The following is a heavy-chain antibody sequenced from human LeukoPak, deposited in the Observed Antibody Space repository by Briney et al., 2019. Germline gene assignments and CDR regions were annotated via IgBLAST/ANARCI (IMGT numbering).Heavy chain of an antibody. CDR2: MKPNSGGT. CDR1: GYTFTDYY. CDR3: AREGSGYSYGPFHY. J-gene: IGHJ4*02. V-gene: IGHV1-2*02. D-gene: IGHD5-18*01. Sequence: GASVKVSFKASGYTFTDYYMHWVRQAPGQGLEWMGWMKPNSGGTNYAQKFQGRVTMTRDTSISTAYMELSRLRSDDTAVYYCAREGSGYSYGPFHYWGQGTLVTVSS.